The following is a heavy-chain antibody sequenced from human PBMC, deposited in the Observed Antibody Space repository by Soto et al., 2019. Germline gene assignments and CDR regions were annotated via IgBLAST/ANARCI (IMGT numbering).Heavy chain of an antibody. CDR3: ARGLYYDILTGPFDY. Sequence: SETLSLTCTVSGGSISSYYWSWIRQPPGKGLEWIGYIYYSGSTNYNPSLKSRVTISVDTSKNKFSLKLSSVTAADTAVYYCARGLYYDILTGPFDYWGQGTLVTVSS. V-gene: IGHV4-59*01. D-gene: IGHD3-9*01. J-gene: IGHJ4*02. CDR1: GGSISSYY. CDR2: IYYSGST.